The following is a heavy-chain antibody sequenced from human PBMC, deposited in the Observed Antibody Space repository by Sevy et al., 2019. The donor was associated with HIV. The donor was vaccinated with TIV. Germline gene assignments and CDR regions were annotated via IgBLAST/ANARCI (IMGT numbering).Heavy chain of an antibody. J-gene: IGHJ3*02. D-gene: IGHD4-4*01. Sequence: GGSLRLSCAASGFTFSTYGMHWVRQAPGKGLEWVSLISFDGINKYYLDSVKGRFTISRDNSTNTLYLQMNSLRADDTAVYYCAKGTVTGAFDIWGQGTVVTVSS. CDR1: GFTFSTYG. CDR2: ISFDGINK. V-gene: IGHV3-30*18. CDR3: AKGTVTGAFDI.